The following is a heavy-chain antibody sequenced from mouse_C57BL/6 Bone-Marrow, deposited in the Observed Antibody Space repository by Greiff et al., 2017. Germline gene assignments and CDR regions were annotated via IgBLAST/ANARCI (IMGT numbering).Heavy chain of an antibody. D-gene: IGHD2-5*01. V-gene: IGHV1-81*01. CDR2: IYPRSGNT. CDR1: GYTFTSYG. CDR3: ARGDYSNYWIAY. Sequence: QVQLQQSGAELARPGASVKLSCKASGYTFTSYGISWVKQRTGQGLEWIGEIYPRSGNTYYNEKFKGKATLTADKSSSTAYMELRSLTSEDSAVYFCARGDYSNYWIAYWGQGTLVTVSA. J-gene: IGHJ3*01.